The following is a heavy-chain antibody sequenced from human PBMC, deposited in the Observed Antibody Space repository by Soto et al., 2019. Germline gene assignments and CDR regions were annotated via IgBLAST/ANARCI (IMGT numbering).Heavy chain of an antibody. V-gene: IGHV4-39*01. J-gene: IGHJ5*02. Sequence: SETLSLTCTVSGGSISSSSYYWGWIRQPPGKGLEWIGSIYYSGSTYYNPSLKIRVTISVDTSKNQSSLKLSSVTAAYTAVYYCARLRYYYDSSGYYSTDDWFDPWGQGTLVTVSS. CDR3: ARLRYYYDSSGYYSTDDWFDP. CDR1: GGSISSSSYY. CDR2: IYYSGST. D-gene: IGHD3-22*01.